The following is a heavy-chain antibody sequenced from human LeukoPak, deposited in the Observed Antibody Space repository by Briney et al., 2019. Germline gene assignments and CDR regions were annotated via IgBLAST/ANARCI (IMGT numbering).Heavy chain of an antibody. V-gene: IGHV3-33*06. Sequence: GGSLRLSCAASGFTFSSYGMHWVRQAPGKGLEWVAVIWYDGGNKYYEDSVKGRFTISRDNSKNTLYLQMNSLRAEDTAVYYCAKGRQGKWEPFDYWGQGTLVTVSS. CDR1: GFTFSSYG. D-gene: IGHD1-26*01. J-gene: IGHJ4*02. CDR3: AKGRQGKWEPFDY. CDR2: IWYDGGNK.